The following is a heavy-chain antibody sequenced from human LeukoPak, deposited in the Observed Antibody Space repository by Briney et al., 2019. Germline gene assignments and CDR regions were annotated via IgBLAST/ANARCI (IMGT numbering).Heavy chain of an antibody. D-gene: IGHD1-20*01. CDR1: GFTFSTYG. CDR2: IWFDGSIE. CDR3: TRELILTGSFFDY. Sequence: PGGSLRLSCAESGFTFSTYGMHWVRQAPGKGLEWVALIWFDGSIESYADSVKGRFTISRDNSKNTLYLQMNGLRAEDTAVYYCTRELILTGSFFDYWGQGTLVTVSS. V-gene: IGHV3-33*01. J-gene: IGHJ4*02.